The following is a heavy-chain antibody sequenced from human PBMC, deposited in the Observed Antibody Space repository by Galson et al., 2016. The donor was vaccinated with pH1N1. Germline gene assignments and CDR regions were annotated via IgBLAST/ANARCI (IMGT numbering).Heavy chain of an antibody. J-gene: IGHJ4*02. CDR3: ARRYFDY. CDR2: INQEGDKK. D-gene: IGHD3-9*01. V-gene: IGHV3-7*01. Sequence: SLRLSCAASGFNFSNYWMHWVRQAPGKGLQWVANINQEGDKKYYVGSVEGRFTSSRDNAKNSLYLQMNNLRDEDTAMYFCARRYFDYWGQGALVTVSS. CDR1: GFNFSNYW.